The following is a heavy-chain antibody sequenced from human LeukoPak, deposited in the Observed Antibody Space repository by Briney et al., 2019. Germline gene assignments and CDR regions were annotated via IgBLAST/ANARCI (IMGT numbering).Heavy chain of an antibody. D-gene: IGHD6-6*01. CDR2: VYYSGST. CDR3: ARQVGGIAARRGNWFDP. Sequence: SETLSLTCTVSGGSISSYYWSWIRHPPGEGLERIGFVYYSGSTNYNPSLKSRVTISVDTSKNQFSLKLSSVTAADTAVYYCARQVGGIAARRGNWFDPWGQGTLVTVSS. V-gene: IGHV4-59*08. J-gene: IGHJ5*02. CDR1: GGSISSYY.